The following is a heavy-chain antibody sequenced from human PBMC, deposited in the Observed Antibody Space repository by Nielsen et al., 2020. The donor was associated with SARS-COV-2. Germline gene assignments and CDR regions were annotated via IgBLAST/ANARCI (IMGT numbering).Heavy chain of an antibody. V-gene: IGHV3-73*01. CDR2: IRSKANSYAT. CDR1: GFTFSGSA. CDR3: TCASSGSYLGYYYYGMDV. J-gene: IGHJ6*02. Sequence: GGSLRLSCAASGFTFSGSAMHWVRQASGKGLEWVGRIRSKANSYATAYAASVKGRFTISRDDSKNTAYLQMNSLKTEDTAVYYCTCASSGSYLGYYYYGMDVWGQGTTVTVSS. D-gene: IGHD1-26*01.